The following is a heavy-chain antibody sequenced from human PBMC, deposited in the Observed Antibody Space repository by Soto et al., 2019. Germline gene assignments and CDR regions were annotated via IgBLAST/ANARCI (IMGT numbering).Heavy chain of an antibody. D-gene: IGHD2-2*01. V-gene: IGHV1-69*01. CDR3: ARAAAAMFPRATLTDRDYYYYYGMDD. J-gene: IGHJ6*02. CDR2: IIPIFGTA. Sequence: QVQLVQSGAEVKKPGSSVKVSCKASGGTFSSYAISWVRQAPGQGLEWMGGIIPIFGTANYAQKFQGRVTITADESTSTAYMELSSLRSEDTAVYYCARAAAAMFPRATLTDRDYYYYYGMDDWGQGTTVTVSS. CDR1: GGTFSSYA.